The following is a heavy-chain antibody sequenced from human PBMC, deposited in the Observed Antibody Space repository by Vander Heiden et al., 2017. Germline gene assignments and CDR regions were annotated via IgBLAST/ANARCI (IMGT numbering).Heavy chain of an antibody. D-gene: IGHD6-19*01. CDR3: TKRRPVADFDF. J-gene: IGHJ4*02. CDR2: ISFSGSNT. V-gene: IGHV3-23*01. CDR1: GFTFSRNA. Sequence: VQLLESDGGFIYPGGSLRLSCEASGFTFSRNAMSWVRWAPGKGLEWVADISFSGSNTDYADSVKGRFTISKDNSLNMLYLQMNRLRVEDTAIYYCTKRRPVADFDFWGQGSLVTVSS.